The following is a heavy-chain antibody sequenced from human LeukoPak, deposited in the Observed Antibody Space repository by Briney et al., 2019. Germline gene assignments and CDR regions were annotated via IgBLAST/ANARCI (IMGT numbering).Heavy chain of an antibody. Sequence: GGSLRLSCAASGFTFSSYWMSWVRQAPGKGLEWVAVISYDGSNKYYADSVKGRFTISRDNSKNTLYLQMNSLRAEDTAVYYCAKAYDYGDYVGYFDYWGQGTLVTVSS. D-gene: IGHD4-17*01. J-gene: IGHJ4*02. CDR3: AKAYDYGDYVGYFDY. CDR2: ISYDGSNK. V-gene: IGHV3-30*18. CDR1: GFTFSSYW.